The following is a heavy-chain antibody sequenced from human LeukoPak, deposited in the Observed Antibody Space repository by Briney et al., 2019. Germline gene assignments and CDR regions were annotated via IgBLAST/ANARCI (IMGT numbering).Heavy chain of an antibody. CDR3: ARDWYYGGNSDY. V-gene: IGHV1-18*01. D-gene: IGHD4-23*01. CDR2: ISAYNGNT. J-gene: IGHJ4*02. CDR1: GYNFTSYG. Sequence: ASVKVSCKASGYNFTSYGISWVRQAPGQGLEWMGWISAYNGNTNYAQKLQGRVTMTTDTSTSTAYMELRSLRSDDTAVYYCARDWYYGGNSDYWGQGTLVTVSS.